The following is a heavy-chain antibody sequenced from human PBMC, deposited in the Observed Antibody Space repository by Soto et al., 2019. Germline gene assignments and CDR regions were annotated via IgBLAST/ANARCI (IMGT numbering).Heavy chain of an antibody. CDR2: INAGNGNT. D-gene: IGHD3-3*01. V-gene: IGHV1-3*01. J-gene: IGHJ3*02. CDR3: AVGVVSKDDAFDI. Sequence: ASVKVSCKASGYTFTSDAMHWVRQAPGQRLEWMGWINAGNGNTKYSQKFQGRVTITRDTSASTAYMELSSLRSEDTAVYYCAVGVVSKDDAFDIWGQGTMVTV. CDR1: GYTFTSDA.